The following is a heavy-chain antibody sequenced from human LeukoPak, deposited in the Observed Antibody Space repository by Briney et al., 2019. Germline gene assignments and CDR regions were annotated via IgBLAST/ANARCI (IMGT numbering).Heavy chain of an antibody. D-gene: IGHD3-16*02. J-gene: IGHJ3*02. CDR1: GHIYDRYA. CDR2: IRSKAYSGTT. Sequence: GGSLRLLCTPCGHIYDRYAMMWLREAPGRGGEGVGFIRSKAYSGTTEYAASVKGSFNISRDDSKSIAYLQMKSLKTEDTAVEYCSRHDRTTFVGVIVPGVCDIWGQGTMVTVSS. CDR3: SRHDRTTFVGVIVPGVCDI. V-gene: IGHV3-49*03.